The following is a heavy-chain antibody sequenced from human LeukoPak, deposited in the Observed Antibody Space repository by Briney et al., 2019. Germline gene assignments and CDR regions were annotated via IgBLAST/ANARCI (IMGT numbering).Heavy chain of an antibody. V-gene: IGHV3-48*03. CDR3: ARGSSGWYLGGVPWFDP. Sequence: SGGSLRLSCAASGFTSSSYEMNWVRQAPGKGLEWVSYISSSGGSTYYADSVKGRFTISRDNSKNTLYLQMNSLRAEDTAVYYCARGSSGWYLGGVPWFDPWGQGTLVTVSS. D-gene: IGHD6-19*01. CDR2: ISSSGGST. CDR1: GFTSSSYE. J-gene: IGHJ5*02.